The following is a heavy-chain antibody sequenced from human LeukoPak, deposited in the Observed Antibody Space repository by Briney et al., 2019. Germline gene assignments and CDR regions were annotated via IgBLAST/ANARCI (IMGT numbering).Heavy chain of an antibody. CDR2: VNPDGSST. D-gene: IGHD3-16*01. J-gene: IGHJ4*02. CDR1: GFTFTRYW. CDR3: ARGGSYGDY. V-gene: IGHV3-74*01. Sequence: GGSLRLSCAASGFTFTRYWMHWVRQAPGKGLVWVSRVNPDGSSTTYGDSVKRRFTSSRDNAKNTLYLQMNSLRAEDTAVYYCARGGSYGDYWGQGILVTVSS.